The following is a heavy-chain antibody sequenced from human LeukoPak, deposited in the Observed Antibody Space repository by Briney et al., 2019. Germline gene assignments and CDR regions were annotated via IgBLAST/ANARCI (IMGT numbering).Heavy chain of an antibody. J-gene: IGHJ6*03. CDR2: IILIFGTA. Sequence: SVKVSCKPSVGTFSSYAIRWVRQAPGQGLEWMAGIILIFGTANYAQKFQGRVTITTDESTSTAYMELSSLRSEDTAVYYCARDREYGSGSYYDYYYYYMDVWGKGTRLSVS. V-gene: IGHV1-69*05. CDR3: ARDREYGSGSYYDYYYYYMDV. D-gene: IGHD3-10*01. CDR1: VGTFSSYA.